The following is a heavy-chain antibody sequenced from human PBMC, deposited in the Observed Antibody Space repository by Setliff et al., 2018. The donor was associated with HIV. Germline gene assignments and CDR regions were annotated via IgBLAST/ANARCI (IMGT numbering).Heavy chain of an antibody. D-gene: IGHD3-9*01. CDR2: IYPGDSDT. CDR3: ARHYYDPFTDYYALSH. J-gene: IGHJ4*02. Sequence: GESLKISCKGSGYTFTSYWIGWVRQMPGKGLEWMGIIYPGDSDTRYSPSFQGQVTISADKSINTAFLQWSSLKASDTAIYFCARHYYDPFTDYYALSHWGQGTLVTVS. CDR1: GYTFTSYW. V-gene: IGHV5-51*01.